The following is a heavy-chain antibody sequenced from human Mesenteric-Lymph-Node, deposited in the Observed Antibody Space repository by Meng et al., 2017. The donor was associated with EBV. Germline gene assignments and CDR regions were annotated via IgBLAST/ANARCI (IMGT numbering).Heavy chain of an antibody. CDR3: AGGDYVNQFNY. CDR1: GGSVNSGGYS. CDR2: VHHSGLT. V-gene: IGHV4-30-2*06. D-gene: IGHD4-17*01. Sequence: LQLQESGSGLVKPSQTLSPTCTVSGGSVNSGGYSWSWIRQSPEKGLEWIGYVHHSGLTYYNPSLETRVIISLERSKNQFSLKLTSVTAADTAVYYCAGGDYVNQFNYWGQGTLVTVSS. J-gene: IGHJ4*02.